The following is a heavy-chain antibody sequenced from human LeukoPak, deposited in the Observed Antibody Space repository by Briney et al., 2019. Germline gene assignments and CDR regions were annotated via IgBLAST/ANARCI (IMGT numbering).Heavy chain of an antibody. V-gene: IGHV1-18*01. CDR2: ISAYNGNT. D-gene: IGHD2-8*01. CDR1: GYTFTSCG. Sequence: ASVKVSCKASGYTFTSCGISWVRQAPGQGLEWMGWISAYNGNTNYAQKLQGRVTMTTDTSTSTAYMELRSLRSDDTAVYYCARVGDIVLMVYAANDAFDIWGQGTMVTVSS. J-gene: IGHJ3*02. CDR3: ARVGDIVLMVYAANDAFDI.